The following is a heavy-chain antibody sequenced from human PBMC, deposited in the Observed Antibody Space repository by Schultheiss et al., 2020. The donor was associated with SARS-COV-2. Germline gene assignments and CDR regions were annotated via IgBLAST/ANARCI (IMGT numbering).Heavy chain of an antibody. J-gene: IGHJ4*02. V-gene: IGHV3-64D*06. CDR2: ISSNGGST. Sequence: GGSLRLSCSASGFTFSSYAMHWVRQAPGKGLEYVSAISSNGGSTYYADSVKGRFTISRDNSKNTLYLQMSSLRAEDTAVYYCVKDQSITIFGVVIVDYWGQGTLVTVSS. D-gene: IGHD3-3*01. CDR3: VKDQSITIFGVVIVDY. CDR1: GFTFSSYA.